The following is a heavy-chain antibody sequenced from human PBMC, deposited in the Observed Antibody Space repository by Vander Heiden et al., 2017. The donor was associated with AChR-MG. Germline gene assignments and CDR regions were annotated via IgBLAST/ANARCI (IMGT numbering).Heavy chain of an antibody. V-gene: IGHV4-39*01. Sequence: QLQLQESGPGLVKPSETLSLTCTASGGSTRNDVYYWGWVRQPPGKGLEWSGGITYSGITYFNPSLKSRVTISEDTSKNQCSLKLTSVTAADTAVYFCARGYCGSKYCSTQRTTRFWGQGTLVTVSS. J-gene: IGHJ4*02. D-gene: IGHD2-2*01. CDR1: GGSTRNDVYY. CDR2: ITYSGIT. CDR3: ARGYCGSKYCSTQRTTRF.